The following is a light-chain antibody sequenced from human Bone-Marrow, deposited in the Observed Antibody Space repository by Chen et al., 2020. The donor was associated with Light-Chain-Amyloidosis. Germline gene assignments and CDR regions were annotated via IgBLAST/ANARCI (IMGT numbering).Light chain of an antibody. V-gene: IGLV1-47*01. Sequence: SVLTPPPPASGTPGQRVTISCPGASSNIGINYVYWYQHVPGAAPNPLIHRNNTRPSGVPVRFSASKSGTSAFLAISGLRSEDEADYYCAAWDGSLSGYVFGTGTKVIVL. CDR2: RNN. CDR3: AAWDGSLSGYV. J-gene: IGLJ1*01. CDR1: SSNIGINY.